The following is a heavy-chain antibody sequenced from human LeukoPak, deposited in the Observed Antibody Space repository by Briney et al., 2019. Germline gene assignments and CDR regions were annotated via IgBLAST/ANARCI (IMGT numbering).Heavy chain of an antibody. CDR1: GFTFSSYG. J-gene: IGHJ6*03. Sequence: GGSLRLSCAASGFTFSSYGMHWVRQAPGKGLEWVAFIRYDGSNKYYADSVKGRFTISRDNSKNTLYLQMNSLRAEDTAVYYCAKDSSSYRDTLYYMDVWGKGTTVTISS. CDR2: IRYDGSNK. V-gene: IGHV3-30*02. D-gene: IGHD6-13*01. CDR3: AKDSSSYRDTLYYMDV.